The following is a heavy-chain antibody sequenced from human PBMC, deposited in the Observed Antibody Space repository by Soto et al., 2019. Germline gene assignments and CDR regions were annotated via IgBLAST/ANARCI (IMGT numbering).Heavy chain of an antibody. Sequence: SETLSLTCAVYGGSFSGYYWSWIRQPPGKGLEWIGEINHSGSTNYNPSLKSRVTISVDTSKNQFSLKLSSVTAADTAVYYCASSSSIAARPGVYWGQGTLVTVSS. CDR2: INHSGST. CDR3: ASSSSIAARPGVY. V-gene: IGHV4-34*01. CDR1: GGSFSGYY. D-gene: IGHD6-6*01. J-gene: IGHJ4*02.